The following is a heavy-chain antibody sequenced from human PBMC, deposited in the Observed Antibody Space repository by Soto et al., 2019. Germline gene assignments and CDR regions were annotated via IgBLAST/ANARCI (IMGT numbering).Heavy chain of an antibody. D-gene: IGHD1-26*01. CDR2: VYYSGST. V-gene: IGHV4-39*07. Sequence: SETLSLTCTVSGGSVSSSSYYWGWVRQPPGKGLEWIGSVYYSGSTYYNPSLESRVTISVDTSKNQFSLKLISLSAADTAVYYCARDWMGATTDDCYYYYGMDVWGHGTTVTVSS. CDR1: GGSVSSSSYY. CDR3: ARDWMGATTDDCYYYYGMDV. J-gene: IGHJ6*02.